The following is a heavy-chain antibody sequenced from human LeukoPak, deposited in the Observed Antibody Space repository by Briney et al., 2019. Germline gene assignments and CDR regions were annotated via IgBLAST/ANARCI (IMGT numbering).Heavy chain of an antibody. CDR3: ARADSYYYGSGIRYYWFDP. J-gene: IGHJ5*02. CDR1: GFTFSNYR. Sequence: GGSLRLSCAASGFTFSNYRMSRVRQAPGKGLEWVANIKQDGSENYYVDSVKGRFTISRDNAKNSLYLQMTSLRPEDTAVYYCARADSYYYGSGIRYYWFDPWGQGTLVTVSS. CDR2: IKQDGSEN. V-gene: IGHV3-7*04. D-gene: IGHD3-10*01.